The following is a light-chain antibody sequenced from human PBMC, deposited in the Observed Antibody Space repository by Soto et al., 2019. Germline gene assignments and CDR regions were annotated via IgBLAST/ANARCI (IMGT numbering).Light chain of an antibody. J-gene: IGLJ2*01. CDR3: QSYDSSLSVV. Sequence: VLTQPPSVSGAPGQRVTISCTGSSSNIGSGYDVHWYQQLPGTAPKLLIYGNSNRPSGVPDRFSGSKSGTSASLAITGLQAEDEADYYCQSYDSSLSVVFGGGTKLTVL. CDR2: GNS. CDR1: SSNIGSGYD. V-gene: IGLV1-40*01.